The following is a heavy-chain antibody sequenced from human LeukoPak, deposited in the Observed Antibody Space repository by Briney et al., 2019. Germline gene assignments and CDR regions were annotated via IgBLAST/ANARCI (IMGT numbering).Heavy chain of an antibody. Sequence: GGSLRLSCAASGFTFSSYSMNWVRQAPGKGLEWVSYISSSSSTIYYADSVKGRLTISRDNAKTSLYLQMNSLRAEDTAVYYCARDRVVGAYYYYYCMDVWGKGTTVTVSS. J-gene: IGHJ6*03. CDR1: GFTFSSYS. D-gene: IGHD1-26*01. CDR3: ARDRVVGAYYYYYCMDV. CDR2: ISSSSSTI. V-gene: IGHV3-48*01.